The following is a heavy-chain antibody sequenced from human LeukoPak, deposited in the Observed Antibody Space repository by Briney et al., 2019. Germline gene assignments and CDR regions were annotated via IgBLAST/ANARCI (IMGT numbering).Heavy chain of an antibody. Sequence: GGSLRLSCAASGFTFSSHGMNWVRQAPGKGLEWVSGISGSGGNTYYADSVKGRFTISRDNSKNTLYLQMNSLRAEDTAVYYCAKDWFGVVPAAILDYWGQGTLVTVSS. V-gene: IGHV3-23*01. CDR1: GFTFSSHG. CDR3: AKDWFGVVPAAILDY. D-gene: IGHD2-2*01. CDR2: ISGSGGNT. J-gene: IGHJ4*02.